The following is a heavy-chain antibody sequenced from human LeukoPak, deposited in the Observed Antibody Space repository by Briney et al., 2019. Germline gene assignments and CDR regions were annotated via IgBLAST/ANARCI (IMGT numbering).Heavy chain of an antibody. CDR2: INPSGGST. Sequence: ASVKVSCKASGYTFTSYYMHWVRQAPGQGLEWMGIINPSGGSTSYAQKFQGRVTMTRDTSTSTVYMELSSLRSEDTAVYYCASLMTTVNEGRDDPFDYWGQGTLVTVSS. CDR3: ASLMTTVNEGRDDPFDY. D-gene: IGHD4-17*01. CDR1: GYTFTSYY. V-gene: IGHV1-46*01. J-gene: IGHJ4*02.